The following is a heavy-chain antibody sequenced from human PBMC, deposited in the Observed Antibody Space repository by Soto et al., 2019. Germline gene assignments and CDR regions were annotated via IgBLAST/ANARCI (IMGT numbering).Heavy chain of an antibody. J-gene: IGHJ4*02. CDR1: GYTFTNYG. Sequence: VASVKVSCKTSGYTFTNYGITWVRQAPGQGLKWMGWISAYNGDTNYAQKFQGRVITTTDTSTTTAYMELRSLRSDDTAVYYCARGPAGGLRGGVSYWGQGTLVTVSS. CDR2: ISAYNGDT. D-gene: IGHD2-15*01. CDR3: ARGPAGGLRGGVSY. V-gene: IGHV1-18*04.